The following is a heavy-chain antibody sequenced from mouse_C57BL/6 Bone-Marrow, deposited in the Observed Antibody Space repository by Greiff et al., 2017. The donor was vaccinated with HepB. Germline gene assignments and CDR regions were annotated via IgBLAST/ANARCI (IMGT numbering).Heavy chain of an antibody. J-gene: IGHJ2*01. Sequence: EVKLMESGGGLVQPGGSLKLSCAASGFTFSDYYMYWVRQTPEKRLEWVAYISNGGGSTYYPDTVKGRFTISRDNAKNTLYLQMSRLKSEDTAMYYCARRRSNYYYFDYWGQGTTLTVSS. CDR1: GFTFSDYY. V-gene: IGHV5-12*01. CDR3: ARRRSNYYYFDY. CDR2: ISNGGGST. D-gene: IGHD2-5*01.